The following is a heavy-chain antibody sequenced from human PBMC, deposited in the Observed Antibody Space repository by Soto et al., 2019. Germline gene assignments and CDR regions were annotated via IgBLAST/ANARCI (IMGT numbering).Heavy chain of an antibody. V-gene: IGHV4-59*08. CDR2: IYYSWST. CDR3: ARRYGSFFDY. CDR1: GGPISSYY. J-gene: IGHJ4*02. Sequence: SETLSLTCTVPGGPISSYYWSWIRQPPGKGLEWLWYIYYSWSTNYNPSPKRRVTISLDTSKNQFYLKLGSVTAADTAVYYCARRYGSFFDYWGQGTLVTVSS. D-gene: IGHD5-18*01.